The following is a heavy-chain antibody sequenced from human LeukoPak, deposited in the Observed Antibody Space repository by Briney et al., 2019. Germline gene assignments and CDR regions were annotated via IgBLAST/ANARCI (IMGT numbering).Heavy chain of an antibody. D-gene: IGHD3-22*01. CDR2: INPNSGGT. J-gene: IGHJ3*02. CDR1: GYTFTGYY. V-gene: IGHV1-2*02. CDR3: ARAGVWDYSDSSGYHNAAFDI. Sequence: RASVKVSCKASGYTFTGYYMHWVRQAPGQGLEWMGWINPNSGGTNYAQKFQGRVTMTRDTSISTAYMELSRLRSDDMAVYYCARAGVWDYSDSSGYHNAAFDIWGQGTMVTVSS.